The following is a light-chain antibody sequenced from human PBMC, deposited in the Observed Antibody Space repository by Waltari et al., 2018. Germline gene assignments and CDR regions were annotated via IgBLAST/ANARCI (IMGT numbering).Light chain of an antibody. CDR3: QSGGHGTWV. CDR2: VNSDGSH. Sequence: QLVLTQSPSASASLGASVKLTCTLASGHSTNLIAWHQQQPQKGPRYLMKVNSDGSHSKGDEIPDRFSGSSSSSGTERYLTISSVQSEDEADYYCQSGGHGTWVFGGGTKLTVL. V-gene: IGLV4-69*02. J-gene: IGLJ3*02. CDR1: SGHSTNL.